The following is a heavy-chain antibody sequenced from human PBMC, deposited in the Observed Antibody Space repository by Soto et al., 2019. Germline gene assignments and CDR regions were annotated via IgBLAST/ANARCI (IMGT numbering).Heavy chain of an antibody. D-gene: IGHD1-1*01. Sequence: GGSLRLSCAASGFNFRNYAMHWVRQAPGKGLEWVSSISSSGRKIYYADSVEGRFTISRDNAKNSLYLHMNGLTPADTAVYYCARDLTRESTTDYFDIWSQGSLVTVSS. CDR3: ARDLTRESTTDYFDI. V-gene: IGHV3-21*01. J-gene: IGHJ4*02. CDR2: ISSSGRKI. CDR1: GFNFRNYA.